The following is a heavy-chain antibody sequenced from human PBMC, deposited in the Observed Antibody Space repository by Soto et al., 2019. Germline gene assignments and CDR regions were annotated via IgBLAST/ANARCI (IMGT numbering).Heavy chain of an antibody. J-gene: IGHJ3*02. V-gene: IGHV1-69*06. CDR1: GGTFSSYA. Sequence: SVKVSCKASGGTFSSYAISWVRQAPGQGLEWLGGIIPIFGTANYAQKFQGRVTITADKSTSTAYMELSSLRSEDTAVYYCAREGGSDSYDAFDIWGQGTMVTVSS. CDR2: IIPIFGTA. D-gene: IGHD3-16*01. CDR3: AREGGSDSYDAFDI.